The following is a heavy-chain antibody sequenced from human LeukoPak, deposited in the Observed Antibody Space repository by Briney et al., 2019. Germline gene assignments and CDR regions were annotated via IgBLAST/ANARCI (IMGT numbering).Heavy chain of an antibody. D-gene: IGHD6-19*01. Sequence: GGSLRLSCAASGFTFSNAWMSWVRQAPGKGLEWVSYISSSSSTIYYADSVKGRFTISRDNAKNSLYLQMNSLRAEDTAVYYCARDPGIAVAGTPAGFDPWGQGTLVTVSS. CDR1: GFTFSNAW. CDR2: ISSSSSTI. J-gene: IGHJ5*02. CDR3: ARDPGIAVAGTPAGFDP. V-gene: IGHV3-48*01.